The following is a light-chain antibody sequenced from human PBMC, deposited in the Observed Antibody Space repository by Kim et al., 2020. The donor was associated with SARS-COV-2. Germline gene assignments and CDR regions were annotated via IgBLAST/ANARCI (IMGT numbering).Light chain of an antibody. CDR3: HHRANWPALT. CDR2: EVF. Sequence: EIVLTQSPATLSFSPGDRAILSCRASQNIGRYLAWYQQRPGQAPRLLIYEVFNRAAGVPARFSGNGSETDFTLTITSLEPDDFAVHYCHHRANWPALTFGGGTKVDIK. CDR1: QNIGRY. V-gene: IGKV3-11*01. J-gene: IGKJ4*01.